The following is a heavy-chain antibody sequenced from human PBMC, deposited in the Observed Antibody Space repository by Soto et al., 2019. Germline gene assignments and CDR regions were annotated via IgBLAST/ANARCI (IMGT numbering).Heavy chain of an antibody. D-gene: IGHD3-3*01. CDR2: IYYSGST. J-gene: IGHJ5*02. CDR3: ARAHYDSLVWFDP. CDR1: GGSMSSYY. Sequence: SETLSLTCTVSGGSMSSYYWSWIRQPPGKGLEWIGYIYYSGSTNYNPSLKSRVTISVDTSKNQFSLKLSSVTAADTAVYYCARAHYDSLVWFDPWGQGTLVTVSS. V-gene: IGHV4-59*01.